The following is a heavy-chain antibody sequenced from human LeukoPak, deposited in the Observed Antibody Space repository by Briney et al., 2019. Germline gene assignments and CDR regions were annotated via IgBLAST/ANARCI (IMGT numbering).Heavy chain of an antibody. V-gene: IGHV3-30*02. CDR1: GFTFSSYG. Sequence: GGSLRLSCAASGFTFSSYGMHWVRQAPGKGLEWVAVIWYDGSNKYYADSVKGRFTISRDNSKNTLYLKMNSLRAEDTAVYYCVVVESWSPPYYFDYWGQGTLVTVSP. J-gene: IGHJ4*02. CDR3: VVVESWSPPYYFDY. D-gene: IGHD6-13*01. CDR2: IWYDGSNK.